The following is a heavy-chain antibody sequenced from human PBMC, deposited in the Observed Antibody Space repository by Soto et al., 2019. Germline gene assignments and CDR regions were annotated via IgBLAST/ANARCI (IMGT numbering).Heavy chain of an antibody. CDR1: GYTFTGYY. V-gene: IGHV1-2*04. Sequence: GASVKVSCKASGYTFTGYYMHWVRQAPGQGLEWMGWINPNSGGTNYAQKFQGWVTMTGDTSISTAYMELSRLRSDDTAVYYCASARSSGEDIYAFDIWGQGTMVTVSS. D-gene: IGHD6-19*01. J-gene: IGHJ3*02. CDR3: ASARSSGEDIYAFDI. CDR2: INPNSGGT.